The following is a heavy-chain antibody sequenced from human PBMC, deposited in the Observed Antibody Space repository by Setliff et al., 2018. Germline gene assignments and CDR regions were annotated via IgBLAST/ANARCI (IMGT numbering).Heavy chain of an antibody. CDR3: ATLGRVDYNFWSGYLYFDY. CDR1: GYSISSGYY. CDR2: IYHSGRP. V-gene: IGHV4-38-2*01. J-gene: IGHJ4*02. D-gene: IGHD3-3*01. Sequence: PSETLSLTCAVSGYSISSGYYWGWIRQPPGKGLEWIGSIYHSGRPYYNPSLKSRVTISVDTSKNQFSLKLSSVTAADTAVYYCATLGRVDYNFWSGYLYFDYWGQGTLVTVSS.